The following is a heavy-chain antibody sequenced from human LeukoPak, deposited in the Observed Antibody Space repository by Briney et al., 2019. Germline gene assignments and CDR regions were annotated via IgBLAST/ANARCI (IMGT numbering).Heavy chain of an antibody. Sequence: PSETLSLTCTVSGGSISSSSYYWSWIRQPAGKGLEWIGRIYTSGSTNYNPSLKSRVTMSVDTSKNQFSLKLSSVTAADTAVYYCARMFRITMGGYAGYYFDYWGQGTLVTVSS. CDR3: ARMFRITMGGYAGYYFDY. CDR1: GGSISSSSYY. D-gene: IGHD3-10*01. V-gene: IGHV4-61*02. CDR2: IYTSGST. J-gene: IGHJ4*02.